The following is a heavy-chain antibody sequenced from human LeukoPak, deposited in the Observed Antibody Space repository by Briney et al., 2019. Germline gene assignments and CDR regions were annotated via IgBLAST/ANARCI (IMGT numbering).Heavy chain of an antibody. J-gene: IGHJ4*02. Sequence: SETLSLTCTVSGYSISSGYFWGWIRRPPGKGLEWIGTIYNSGSTYYNASLESRVTISVDTSKNQFSLKLSSVTAADTAVYSCARKNIPSPRIRYSSDWNGRAFDYWGQGTLVTVSS. V-gene: IGHV4-38-2*02. D-gene: IGHD6-25*01. CDR3: ARKNIPSPRIRYSSDWNGRAFDY. CDR2: IYNSGST. CDR1: GYSISSGYF.